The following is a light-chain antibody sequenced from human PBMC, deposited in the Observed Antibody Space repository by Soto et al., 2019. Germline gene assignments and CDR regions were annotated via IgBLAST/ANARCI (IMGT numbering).Light chain of an antibody. J-gene: IGKJ4*01. V-gene: IGKV1-6*02. CDR2: AAS. CDR1: QGIGNA. Sequence: AIQMTQSPSSLSASVGERVTITCRASQGIGNALAWYQQKPGKAPKLLIYAASTLQSGVPSRFSGNGSGTDFTLTISSLQPGDLASYYCLQDFHFPLSFGGGTKVEIK. CDR3: LQDFHFPLS.